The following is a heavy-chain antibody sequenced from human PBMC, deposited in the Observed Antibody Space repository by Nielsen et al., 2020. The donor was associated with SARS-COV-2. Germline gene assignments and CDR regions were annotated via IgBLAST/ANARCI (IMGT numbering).Heavy chain of an antibody. CDR1: GGSIISGGYS. CDR2: IYHSGRT. Sequence: SETLSLTFAVSGGSIISGGYSWSWIRQPPGKGLEWIGYIYHSGRTYYNPSLKSRVTISVDRSKNQFSLKLSSVTAADTAVYYCARGGRITFGGASSAFSLWGLGSLVPVSS. V-gene: IGHV4-30-2*01. CDR3: ARGGRITFGGASSAFSL. D-gene: IGHD3-16*01. J-gene: IGHJ3*01.